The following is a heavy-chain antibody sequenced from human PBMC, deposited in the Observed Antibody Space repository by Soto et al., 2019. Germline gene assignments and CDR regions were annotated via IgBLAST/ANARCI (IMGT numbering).Heavy chain of an antibody. CDR1: EFTFSTYA. J-gene: IGHJ4*03. D-gene: IGHD4-17*01. V-gene: IGHV3-23*01. Sequence: DVQVLESGGGLVQPGGSLRLSCATSEFTFSTYAMTWVRQAPGEGLEWVSSITGSGDGTSYTDSVRGRLSISRDNSKNTLYLRMNRLIVEDTAVHYFTRDPNGHYIGAFCFWGQGILVTVSS. CDR3: TRDPNGHYIGAFCF. CDR2: ITGSGDGT.